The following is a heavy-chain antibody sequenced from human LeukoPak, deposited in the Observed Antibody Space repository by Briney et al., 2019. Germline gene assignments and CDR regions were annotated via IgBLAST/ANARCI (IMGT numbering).Heavy chain of an antibody. J-gene: IGHJ4*02. CDR3: AKAVVPAATLFDF. Sequence: GGSLRLSCAASGFTFSSYAMSWVRQAPGQGLEWVSTISGSGDSTYYADSVKGRFTISRDNSKNTLYLQMNSLRAEDTAVYYCAKAVVPAATLFDFWGQGTQVTVSS. CDR1: GFTFSSYA. CDR2: ISGSGDST. D-gene: IGHD2-2*01. V-gene: IGHV3-23*01.